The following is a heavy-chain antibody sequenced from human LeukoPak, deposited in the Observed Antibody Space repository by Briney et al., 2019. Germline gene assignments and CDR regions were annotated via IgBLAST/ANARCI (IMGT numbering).Heavy chain of an antibody. CDR3: ATPPLGIYGMDV. CDR1: GYTLTELS. J-gene: IGHJ6*02. Sequence: ASVKVSCKVSGYTLTELSMHWVRQAPGKGLEWMGGFGPEDGETIYAQKFQGRVTMTEDTSTDTAYMELSSLRSEDTAVYYCATPPLGIYGMDVWGQGTTVTVSS. V-gene: IGHV1-24*01. D-gene: IGHD3-3*02. CDR2: FGPEDGET.